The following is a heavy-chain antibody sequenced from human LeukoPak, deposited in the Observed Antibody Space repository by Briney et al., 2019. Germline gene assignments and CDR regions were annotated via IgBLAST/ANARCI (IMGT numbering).Heavy chain of an antibody. CDR3: AAEKGGYYDILTGYPPPYYYYGMDV. CDR1: GYTFTSYY. Sequence: GASVKVSCKASGYTFTSYYMHWVRQAPGQGLEWMGIINPSGGSTSYAQKFQERVTITRDMSTSTAYMELSSLRSEDTAVYYCAAEKGGYYDILTGYPPPYYYYGMDVWGQGTTVTVSS. V-gene: IGHV1-46*01. CDR2: INPSGGST. D-gene: IGHD3-9*01. J-gene: IGHJ6*02.